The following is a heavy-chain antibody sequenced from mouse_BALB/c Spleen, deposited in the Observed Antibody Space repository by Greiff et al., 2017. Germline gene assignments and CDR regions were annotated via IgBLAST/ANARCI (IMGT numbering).Heavy chain of an antibody. CDR3: ARDEEVRRSYAMDY. CDR1: GYSITSGYY. J-gene: IGHJ4*01. D-gene: IGHD2-14*01. CDR2: ISYDGSN. Sequence: EVKLMESGPGLVKPSQSLSLTCSVTGYSITSGYYWNWIRQFPGNKLEWMGYISYDGSNNYNPSLKNRISITRDTSKNQFFLKLNSVTTEDTATYYCARDEEVRRSYAMDYWGQGTSVTVSS. V-gene: IGHV3-6*02.